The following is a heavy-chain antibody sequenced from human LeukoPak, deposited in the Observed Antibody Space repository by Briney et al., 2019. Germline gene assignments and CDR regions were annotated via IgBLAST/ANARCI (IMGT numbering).Heavy chain of an antibody. CDR2: IYTSGST. Sequence: SETLSLTCTVFGGSISSYYWSWIRQPAGKGLEWIGRIYTSGSTNYNPSLKSRVTMSVDTSKNQFSLKLSSVTAADTAVYYCARDSYYYGSGSYYLDYWGQGTLVTVSS. CDR3: ARDSYYYGSGSYYLDY. CDR1: GGSISSYY. J-gene: IGHJ4*02. D-gene: IGHD3-10*01. V-gene: IGHV4-4*07.